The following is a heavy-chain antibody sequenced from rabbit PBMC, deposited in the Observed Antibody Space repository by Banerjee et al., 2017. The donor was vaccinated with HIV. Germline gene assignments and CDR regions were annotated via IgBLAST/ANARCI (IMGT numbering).Heavy chain of an antibody. Sequence: QSLEESGGDLVQPEGSLTLTCTASGFSFSSGYDMCWVRQAPGKGLEWIATIGSSGSTYYANWAKGRFTISKTSSTTVTLQMTSLTAADTATYFCARDRYGSGSVDHDLWGQGTLVTVS. V-gene: IGHV1S40*01. D-gene: IGHD5-1*01. CDR2: IGSSGST. CDR1: GFSFSSGYD. J-gene: IGHJ3*01. CDR3: ARDRYGSGSVDHDL.